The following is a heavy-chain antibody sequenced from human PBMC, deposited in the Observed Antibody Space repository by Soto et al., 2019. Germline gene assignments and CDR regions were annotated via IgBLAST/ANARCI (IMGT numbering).Heavy chain of an antibody. V-gene: IGHV1-69*02. J-gene: IGHJ6*02. Sequence: QVQLVQSGAEVKKPGSSVKVSCKASGGTFSSYTISWVRQAPGQGLEWMGRIIPILGIANYAQKFQGRVTITADKSTSTAYMELSSLRSEDTAVYYCASPLHMVRGEYGMDVWGQGTTVTVSS. CDR2: IIPILGIA. D-gene: IGHD3-10*01. CDR3: ASPLHMVRGEYGMDV. CDR1: GGTFSSYT.